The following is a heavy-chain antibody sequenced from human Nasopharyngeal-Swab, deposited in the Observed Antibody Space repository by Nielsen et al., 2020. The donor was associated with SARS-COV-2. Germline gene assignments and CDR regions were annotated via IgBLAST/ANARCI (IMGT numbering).Heavy chain of an antibody. J-gene: IGHJ5*02. V-gene: IGHV3-23*01. CDR1: GFTFGNYA. CDR2: ITGRLGDT. D-gene: IGHD5-24*01. Sequence: GGSLRLSCAASGFTFGNYAMSWVRQAPGTGLEWVSGITGRLGDTYYGDSVKGRFTISRDNSKNTVYLQMNSLRDKDTAIYYCAKHSGNYLHNWLGPWGQGTPVTVSS. CDR3: AKHSGNYLHNWLGP.